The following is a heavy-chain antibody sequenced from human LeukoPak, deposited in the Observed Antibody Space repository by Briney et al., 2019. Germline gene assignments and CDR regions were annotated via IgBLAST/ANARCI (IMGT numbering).Heavy chain of an antibody. CDR2: IWCDGSNK. CDR1: GFTFSSYG. CDR3: ARSASGSYYNGPDY. D-gene: IGHD3-10*01. J-gene: IGHJ4*02. Sequence: PGGSLRLSCAASGFTFSSYGMHWVRQAPGKGLEWVAVIWCDGSNKYYADSVKGRFTISRDNSKNTLYLQMNSLRAEDTAVYYCARSASGSYYNGPDYWGQGTLVTVSS. V-gene: IGHV3-33*01.